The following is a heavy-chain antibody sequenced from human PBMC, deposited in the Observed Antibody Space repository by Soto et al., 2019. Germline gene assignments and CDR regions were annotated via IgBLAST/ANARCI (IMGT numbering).Heavy chain of an antibody. J-gene: IGHJ4*02. V-gene: IGHV4-30-4*01. CDR2: IYYSGST. Sequence: QLQLQESGPGLVKPSQTLSLTCTVSGGSISSGDNYWSWIRQLPGKGLEWIGNIYYSGSTYYNPSLKSRVSISVDTSRDQFSLKLSSVTAADTAVYYCARGPVVVVSAPYYFDYWGQGTRVTVSS. CDR1: GGSISSGDNY. D-gene: IGHD2-21*01. CDR3: ARGPVVVVSAPYYFDY.